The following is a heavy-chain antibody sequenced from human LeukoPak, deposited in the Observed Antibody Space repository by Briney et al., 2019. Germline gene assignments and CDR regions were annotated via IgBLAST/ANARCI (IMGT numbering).Heavy chain of an antibody. CDR1: GYTFTSYG. D-gene: IGHD1-26*01. Sequence: GASVKVSCKASGYTFTSYGISWVRQAPGQGLEWMGWISAYNGNTNYAQKLQGRVTMTTDTSTSTAYMELRSLRSDDTAVYYCARDGKWELLSYYYYYYMDVWGKGTTVTISS. V-gene: IGHV1-18*01. J-gene: IGHJ6*03. CDR3: ARDGKWELLSYYYYYYMDV. CDR2: ISAYNGNT.